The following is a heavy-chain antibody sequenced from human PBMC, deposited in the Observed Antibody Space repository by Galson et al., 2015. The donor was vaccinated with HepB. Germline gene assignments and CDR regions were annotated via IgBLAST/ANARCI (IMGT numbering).Heavy chain of an antibody. V-gene: IGHV3-30*04. D-gene: IGHD3-10*01. CDR3: AKAYTYYYGSGIDY. CDR2: ISYDGSNK. CDR1: GFTFSSYA. Sequence: SLRLSCAASGFTFSSYAMHWVRQAPGKGLEWVAVISYDGSNKYYADSMKGRFTISRDNSKNTLYLQMNSLRAEDTAVYYCAKAYTYYYGSGIDYWGQGTLVTVSS. J-gene: IGHJ4*02.